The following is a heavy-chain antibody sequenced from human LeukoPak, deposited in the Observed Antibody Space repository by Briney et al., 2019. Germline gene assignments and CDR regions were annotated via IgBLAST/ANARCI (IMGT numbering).Heavy chain of an antibody. D-gene: IGHD2-2*02. CDR1: GGSISSGGYH. V-gene: IGHV4-31*03. CDR3: ARDTRGYCSSTSCYKGADYYYYYGMDV. CDR2: IYYSGST. Sequence: SQTLSLTCTVSGGSISSGGYHWSWIRQHPGKGLEWIGYIYYSGSTYYNPSLKSRVTISVDTSKNQFSLKLSSVTAADTAVYYCARDTRGYCSSTSCYKGADYYYYYGMDVWGQGTMVTVSS. J-gene: IGHJ6*02.